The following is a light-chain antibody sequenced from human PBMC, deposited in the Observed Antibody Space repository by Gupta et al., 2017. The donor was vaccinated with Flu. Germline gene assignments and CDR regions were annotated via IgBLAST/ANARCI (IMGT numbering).Light chain of an antibody. CDR2: RAS. Sequence: EIVMTQSPAALSVSPGERVTLSCRASESVTNNNVAWYQQKPGQAPRLLIYRASTRATGVPARFGGSGSGTEFTLTVTSLQSEDFGVYYCQQHKDWPLTFGGGTKVEI. CDR3: QQHKDWPLT. V-gene: IGKV3-15*01. CDR1: ESVTNN. J-gene: IGKJ4*01.